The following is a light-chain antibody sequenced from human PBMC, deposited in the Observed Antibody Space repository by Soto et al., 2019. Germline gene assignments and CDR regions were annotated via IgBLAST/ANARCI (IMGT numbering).Light chain of an antibody. J-gene: IGLJ1*01. CDR3: FSYTSSTMYV. CDR2: DVI. Sequence: QSALTQPASVSGSPGQSITISCTGSSSDIGSSNYVSWYQHHPGKAPQLIIFDVIDRPLGVSNRFSGARSGNTASLTIFGLQAEDDAVYYCFSYTSSTMYVFGTGTTLTVL. CDR1: SSDIGSSNY. V-gene: IGLV2-14*01.